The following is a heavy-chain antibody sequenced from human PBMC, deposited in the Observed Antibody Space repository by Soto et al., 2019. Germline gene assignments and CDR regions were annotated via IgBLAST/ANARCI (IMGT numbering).Heavy chain of an antibody. CDR3: GTDRWGGAFDM. J-gene: IGHJ3*02. CDR1: GFTFSSYW. D-gene: IGHD7-27*01. V-gene: IGHV3-7*01. Sequence: EVQVVESGGGLVQPGGSLRLSCAVSGFTFSSYWMAWVRQTPGKGLEFVANIKEDGSVKNYVDFVKGRFNIARDNAKNSLYLEMNSLRGEDTAVYYCGTDRWGGAFDMWGQGTMVTVSS. CDR2: IKEDGSVK.